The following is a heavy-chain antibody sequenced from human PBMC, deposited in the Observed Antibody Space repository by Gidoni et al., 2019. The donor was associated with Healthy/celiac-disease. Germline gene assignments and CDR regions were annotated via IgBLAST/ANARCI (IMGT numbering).Heavy chain of an antibody. CDR2: IIPIFGTA. D-gene: IGHD3-10*01. CDR1: GGTFSSYA. CDR3: ARDPGGFGELLFDY. J-gene: IGHJ4*02. V-gene: IGHV1-69*01. Sequence: QVQLVQSGAEVKKPGSSVKVSCKASGGTFSSYAISWVLKAPGQGREWMGGIIPIFGTANYAQKFQGRVTITADESTSTAYMELSSLRSEDTAVYYCARDPGGFGELLFDYWGQGTLVTVSS.